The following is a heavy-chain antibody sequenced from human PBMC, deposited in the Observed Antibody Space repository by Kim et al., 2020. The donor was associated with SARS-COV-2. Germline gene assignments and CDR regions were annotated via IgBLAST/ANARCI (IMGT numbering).Heavy chain of an antibody. CDR1: GGSISSSSYY. CDR2: IYYSGST. J-gene: IGHJ6*02. V-gene: IGHV4-39*07. CDR3: ARDSSGSYYYYYGMDV. Sequence: SETLSLTCTVSGGSISSSSYYWGWIRQPPGKGLEWIGSIYYSGSTYYNPSLKSRVTISVDTSKNQFSLKLSSVTAADTAVYYCARDSSGSYYYYYGMDVWGQGTTVTVSS. D-gene: IGHD3-10*01.